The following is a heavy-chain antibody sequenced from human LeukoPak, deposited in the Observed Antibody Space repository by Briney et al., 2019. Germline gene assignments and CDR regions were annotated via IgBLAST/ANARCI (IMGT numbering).Heavy chain of an antibody. CDR3: ARDRGIGIVESRVAFDL. V-gene: IGHV4-4*07. J-gene: IGHJ3*01. D-gene: IGHD3-22*01. Sequence: PSETLSLTCSVSGDSITSFDWSWVRQPAGKGLEWIGRIYSNEHTYSNPSLRGRVTISVDKSRNLVSPRLSSVAAADTGVYYCARDRGIGIVESRVAFDLWGQGTMVTVSS. CDR2: IYSNEHT. CDR1: GDSITSFD.